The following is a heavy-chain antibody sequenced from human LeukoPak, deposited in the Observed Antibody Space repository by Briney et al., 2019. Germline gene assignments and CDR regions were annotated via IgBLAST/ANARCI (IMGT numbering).Heavy chain of an antibody. CDR2: INHSGST. Sequence: NPSETLSLTCAVYGGSFSGYYWSWIRQPPGKGLEWIGEINHSGSTNYNPSLKSRVTISVDTSKNQFSLKLSSVTAADTAVYYCARHPRYGSGSYYPYYYYYMDVWGKGTTVTISS. D-gene: IGHD3-10*01. CDR1: GGSFSGYY. V-gene: IGHV4-34*01. CDR3: ARHPRYGSGSYYPYYYYYMDV. J-gene: IGHJ6*03.